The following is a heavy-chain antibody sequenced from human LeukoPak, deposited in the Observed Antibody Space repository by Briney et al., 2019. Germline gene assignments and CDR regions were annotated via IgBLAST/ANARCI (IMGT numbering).Heavy chain of an antibody. CDR1: GGTISSNY. D-gene: IGHD2-2*01. Sequence: GGSLRLSCAASGGTISSNYLSWVRQAPGKGLEWVSVIYSGGSTYYTDSVKGRFTISRDNSKNTLSLQMNSLSTADTAVHYCAREILGFCSCTSCCNYMDVWGKGTTVTVSS. CDR3: AREILGFCSCTSCCNYMDV. V-gene: IGHV3-53*01. J-gene: IGHJ6*03. CDR2: IYSGGST.